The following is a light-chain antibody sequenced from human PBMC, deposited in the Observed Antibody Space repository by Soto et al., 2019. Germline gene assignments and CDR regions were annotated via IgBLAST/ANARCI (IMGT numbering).Light chain of an antibody. CDR3: QKYNSAPFT. V-gene: IGKV1-27*01. J-gene: IGKJ3*01. CDR2: AAS. Sequence: DIQMTQSPSSLSASIGDRVTITCRASQGIGNLLAWLQQKPGKARNLLIYAASNLQSGVPSRFSGSGSGTDFTLTISSLQPEDVAIYYCQKYNSAPFTFDPGTKVDIK. CDR1: QGIGNL.